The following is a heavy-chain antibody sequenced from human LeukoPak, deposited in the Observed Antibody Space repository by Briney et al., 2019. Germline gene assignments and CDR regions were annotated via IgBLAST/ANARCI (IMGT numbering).Heavy chain of an antibody. CDR1: GFIFSDYS. D-gene: IGHD5-12*01. V-gene: IGHV3-48*02. CDR2: IMTSGASQ. Sequence: GGSLRLSCAASGFIFSDYSMNWVRQAPGKGLEWLSYIMTSGASQSYADSVKGRFTISRDNVKNSLYLQMNSLRDDDTAVYYCAREGFYSGYDRWGQGTLVTVSS. J-gene: IGHJ4*02. CDR3: AREGFYSGYDR.